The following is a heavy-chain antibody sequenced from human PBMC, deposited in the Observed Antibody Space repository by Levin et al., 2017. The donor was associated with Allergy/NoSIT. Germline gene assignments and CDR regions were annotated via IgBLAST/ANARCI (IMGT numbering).Heavy chain of an antibody. Sequence: GGSLRLSCAASGFTFNNYAMSWVRQALGKGLEWVSAIINSGVGTYYADSVKGRFTISRDNSKNTMYLQMNSLRAEDTAVYFCAKDAIRGSDQPYYFDYWGQGTLVTASS. CDR2: IINSGVGT. CDR1: GFTFNNYA. CDR3: AKDAIRGSDQPYYFDY. J-gene: IGHJ4*02. D-gene: IGHD6-19*01. V-gene: IGHV3-23*01.